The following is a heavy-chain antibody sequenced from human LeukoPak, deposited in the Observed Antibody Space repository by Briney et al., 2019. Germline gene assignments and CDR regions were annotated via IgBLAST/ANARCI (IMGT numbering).Heavy chain of an antibody. V-gene: IGHV1-46*01. D-gene: IGHD5-24*01. CDR2: INPSGGST. CDR3: ARDLAITAPEDY. CDR1: GYTFTSYY. J-gene: IGHJ4*02. Sequence: GASVKVSCKASGYTFTSYYMHWVRQAPGQGLEWMGIINPSGGSTSYAQEFQGRVTMTRDTSTSTVYMELSSLRSEDTAVYYCARDLAITAPEDYWGQGTLVTVSS.